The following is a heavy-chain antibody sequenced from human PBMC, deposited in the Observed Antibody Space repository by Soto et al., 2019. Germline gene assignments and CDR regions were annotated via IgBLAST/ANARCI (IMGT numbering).Heavy chain of an antibody. CDR3: ARDRYLTGPTVGPRYYYYYGMDV. CDR2: ISAYNGNT. V-gene: IGHV1-18*01. Sequence: ASVKVSCQASGYSFTSYGSSWVRQANGQGLEWMGWISAYNGNTNYAQKLQGRVTMTTDTSTSTAYMELRSLRSDDTAVYYCARDRYLTGPTVGPRYYYYYGMDVWGQGTTVTVSS. D-gene: IGHD1-7*01. CDR1: GYSFTSYG. J-gene: IGHJ6*02.